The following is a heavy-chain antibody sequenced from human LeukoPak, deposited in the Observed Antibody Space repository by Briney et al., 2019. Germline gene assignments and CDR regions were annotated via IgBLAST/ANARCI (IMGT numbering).Heavy chain of an antibody. Sequence: GGSLRLSCAASGFTFSNYWMSWVRQAPRKGLEWVANIREDGSEKYYVDSVKGRFTISRDNSKNTLYLQMNSLRAEDTAVYYSAKDSVQLLWFGELLLDYWGQGTLVTVSS. V-gene: IGHV3-7*01. J-gene: IGHJ4*02. CDR1: GFTFSNYW. CDR2: IREDGSEK. CDR3: AKDSVQLLWFGELLLDY. D-gene: IGHD3-10*01.